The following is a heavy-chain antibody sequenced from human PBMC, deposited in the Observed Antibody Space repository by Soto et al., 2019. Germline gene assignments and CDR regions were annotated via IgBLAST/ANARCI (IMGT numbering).Heavy chain of an antibody. CDR1: SGSFSGYS. Sequence: LTFALYSGSFSGYSWSWMRQRPGAGVEWIGEINHSGRTHYNPSLKSRVTISVDTSTTQISLKLSSVTAADTAVYYCTRGREPLTGAPWFACWVHGPLGTASS. CDR3: TRGREPLTGAPWFAC. J-gene: IGHJ5*01. CDR2: INHSGRT. D-gene: IGHD1-26*01. V-gene: IGHV4-34*01.